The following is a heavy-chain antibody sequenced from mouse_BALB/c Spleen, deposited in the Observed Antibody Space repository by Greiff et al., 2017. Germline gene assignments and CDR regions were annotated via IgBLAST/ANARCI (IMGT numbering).Heavy chain of an antibody. D-gene: IGHD1-1*01. CDR1: GFTFSSFG. CDR3: ARHYYGSGYAMDY. V-gene: IGHV5-17*02. Sequence: EVQGVESGGGLVQPGGSRKLSCAASGFTFSSFGMHWVRQAPEKGLEWVAYISSGSSTIYYADTVKGRFTISRDNPKNTLFLQMTSLRSEDTAMYYCARHYYGSGYAMDYWGQGTSVTVSS. CDR2: ISSGSSTI. J-gene: IGHJ4*01.